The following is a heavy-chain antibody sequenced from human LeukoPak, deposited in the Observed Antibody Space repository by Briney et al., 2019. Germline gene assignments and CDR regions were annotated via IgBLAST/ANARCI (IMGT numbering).Heavy chain of an antibody. Sequence: SETLSLTCAVYGVSFSGYYWSWIRQPPGKGLEWIGEINHSGSTNYNPSLKSRVTISVDTSKNQFSLKPSSVTAADTAVYYCASSSGRGAFDIWGQGTMVTVSS. CDR1: GVSFSGYY. J-gene: IGHJ3*02. CDR2: INHSGST. D-gene: IGHD6-19*01. CDR3: ASSSGRGAFDI. V-gene: IGHV4-34*01.